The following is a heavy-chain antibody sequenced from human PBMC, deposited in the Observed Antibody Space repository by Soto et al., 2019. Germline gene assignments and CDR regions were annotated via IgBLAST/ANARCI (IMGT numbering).Heavy chain of an antibody. J-gene: IGHJ3*02. V-gene: IGHV3-66*01. D-gene: IGHD2-21*02. Sequence: PGGSLRLSCAASGFTVSSNYMSWVRQAPGKGLEWVSVIYSGGSTYYADSVKGRFTISRDNSKNTLYLQMNSLRAEDTAVYYCASSYCGGDCPQGAFDIWGQGTMVTVSS. CDR1: GFTVSSNY. CDR2: IYSGGST. CDR3: ASSYCGGDCPQGAFDI.